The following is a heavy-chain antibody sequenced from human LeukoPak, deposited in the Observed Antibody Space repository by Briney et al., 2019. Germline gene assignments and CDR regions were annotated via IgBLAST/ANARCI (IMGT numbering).Heavy chain of an antibody. V-gene: IGHV1-8*02. CDR2: MNPNSGNT. Sequence: ASVKVSCKASGGTFSSYAISWVRQAPGQGLEWMGWMNPNSGNTGYAQKFQGRVTMTRNTSISTAYMELSSLRSEDTAVYYCARAWFGAGGYYYYYMDVWGKGTTVTVSS. J-gene: IGHJ6*03. CDR3: ARAWFGAGGYYYYYMDV. CDR1: GGTFSSYA. D-gene: IGHD3-10*01.